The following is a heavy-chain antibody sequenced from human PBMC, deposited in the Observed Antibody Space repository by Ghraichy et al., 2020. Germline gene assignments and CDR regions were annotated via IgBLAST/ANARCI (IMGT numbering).Heavy chain of an antibody. Sequence: GESLNISCAASGLAFRSYAMSWVRQVPGKGLDWVSSLSSRDGATYYADSVKGRFTISIDYSKNTLYLQMNSLRGDDTVVYYCATKAYCTSSICYGLDNWGQGTLVAVSS. V-gene: IGHV3-23*01. CDR2: LSSRDGAT. CDR1: GLAFRSYA. D-gene: IGHD2-2*01. J-gene: IGHJ4*02. CDR3: ATKAYCTSSICYGLDN.